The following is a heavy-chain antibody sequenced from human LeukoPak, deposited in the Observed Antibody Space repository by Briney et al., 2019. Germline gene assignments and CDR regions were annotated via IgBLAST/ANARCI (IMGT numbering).Heavy chain of an antibody. J-gene: IGHJ5*02. CDR1: GFTFSSYG. CDR3: AKDHYYGSGSQNWFDP. D-gene: IGHD3-10*01. CDR2: IWYDGSNK. V-gene: IGHV3-33*06. Sequence: PGRSLRLSCAASGFTFSSYGMHWVRQAAGKGLEWVAVIWYDGSNKYYADSVKGRFTISRDNSKNTLYLQMNSLRAEDTAVYYCAKDHYYGSGSQNWFDPWGQGTLVTVSS.